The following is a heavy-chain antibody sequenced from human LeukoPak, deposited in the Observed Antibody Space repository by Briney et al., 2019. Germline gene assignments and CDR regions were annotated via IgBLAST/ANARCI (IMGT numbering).Heavy chain of an antibody. CDR2: MNPNSGNT. V-gene: IGHV1-8*02. Sequence: ASVKVSCKASGYTFTGYYMHWVRQAPGQGLEWMGWMNPNSGNTGYAQKFQGRVTMTRNTSISTAYMELSSLRSEDTAVYYCAGSIYSSGYYFHDAFDIWGQGTMVTVSS. D-gene: IGHD3-22*01. CDR1: GYTFTGYY. CDR3: AGSIYSSGYYFHDAFDI. J-gene: IGHJ3*02.